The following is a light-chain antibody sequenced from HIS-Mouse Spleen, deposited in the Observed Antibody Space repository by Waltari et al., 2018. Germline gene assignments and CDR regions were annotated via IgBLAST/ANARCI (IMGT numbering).Light chain of an antibody. J-gene: IGKJ5*01. CDR1: QSVSSSY. Sequence: EIVLTQSPGTLSLSPGERATLSCRASQSVSSSYLAWYQQKPGQAHRLLIYGASSRATGIPDRFSGSGSGTDFTLTISRLEPEDFAVYYCQQYSSSPITFGQGTRLEIK. CDR2: GAS. V-gene: IGKV3-20*01. CDR3: QQYSSSPIT.